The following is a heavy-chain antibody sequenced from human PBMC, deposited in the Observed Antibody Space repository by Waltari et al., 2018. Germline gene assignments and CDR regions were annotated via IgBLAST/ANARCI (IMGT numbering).Heavy chain of an antibody. D-gene: IGHD1-26*01. CDR3: AKSTGSYYEVFDY. J-gene: IGHJ4*02. Sequence: EVDLVESGGGVVQPGGSLRLSCAASGFMFDEYTRHWVRQAPGKGLECVSTISGSGGTTFYADSVKGRFTMSKDNSKNTLFLQMNSLRFDDTAEYYCAKSTGSYYEVFDYWGRGTLVTVSS. V-gene: IGHV3-23*04. CDR2: ISGSGGTT. CDR1: GFMFDEYT.